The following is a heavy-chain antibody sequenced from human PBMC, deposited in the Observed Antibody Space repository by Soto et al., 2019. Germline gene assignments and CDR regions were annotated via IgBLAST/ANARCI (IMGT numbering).Heavy chain of an antibody. CDR1: GFTFSSYA. CDR3: AKEAAPLRYFDWLLYQSGAYDGMDV. V-gene: IGHV3-23*01. J-gene: IGHJ6*02. D-gene: IGHD3-9*01. CDR2: ISGSGGST. Sequence: PGGSLRLSCAASGFTFSSYAMSWVRQAPGKGLEWVSAISGSGGSTYYADSVKGRFTISRDNSKNTLYLQMNSLRAEDTAVYYCAKEAAPLRYFDWLLYQSGAYDGMDVWGQGTTVTV.